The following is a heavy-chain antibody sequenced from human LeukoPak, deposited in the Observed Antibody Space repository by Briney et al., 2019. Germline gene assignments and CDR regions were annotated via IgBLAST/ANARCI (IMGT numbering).Heavy chain of an antibody. J-gene: IGHJ6*02. Sequence: PSQTLSLTCTVSGGSISSGSYYWSWIRQPAGTGLEWIGYIYYSGSTNYNPSLKSRVTISVDTSKNQFSLKLSSVTAADTAVYYCARDRQHIGYCSGGSCRRGDYYYGMDVWGQGTTVTVSS. CDR2: IYYSGST. CDR3: ARDRQHIGYCSGGSCRRGDYYYGMDV. D-gene: IGHD2-15*01. V-gene: IGHV4-61*10. CDR1: GGSISSGSYY.